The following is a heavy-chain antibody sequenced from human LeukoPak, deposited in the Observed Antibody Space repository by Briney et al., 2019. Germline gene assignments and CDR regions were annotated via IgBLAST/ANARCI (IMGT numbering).Heavy chain of an antibody. CDR3: GRCGAYYDFLTGYYPFDY. CDR1: GYTFTSYG. J-gene: IGHJ4*02. D-gene: IGHD3-9*01. Sequence: ASVKVSCKASGYTFTSYGISWVRQAPGQGLEWMGWISGYNGNTNYAQKVQGRVTMTTDTSTSTAYMELRSLGSDDTAVYYCGRCGAYYDFLTGYYPFDYWGQGTLVTVSS. CDR2: ISGYNGNT. V-gene: IGHV1-18*01.